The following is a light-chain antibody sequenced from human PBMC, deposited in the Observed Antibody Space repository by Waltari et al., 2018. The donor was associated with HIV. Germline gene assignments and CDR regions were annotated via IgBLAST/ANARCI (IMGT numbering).Light chain of an antibody. CDR1: QSVGSY. Sequence: DIVLTQSPATLSLSPGERATLSCRASQSVGSYVAWYQQKAGQPPRLLIYDASNRATGVPARFSGSGSGTEFTLSISDLVPEDVAVYFCQQRSKWLIYTFGPGTKVTI. CDR3: QQRSKWLIYT. V-gene: IGKV3-11*01. J-gene: IGKJ2*01. CDR2: DAS.